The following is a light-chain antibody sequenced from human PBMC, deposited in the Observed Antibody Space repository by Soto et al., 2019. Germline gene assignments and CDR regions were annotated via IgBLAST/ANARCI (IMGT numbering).Light chain of an antibody. Sequence: DIQMTQSPSIISACVGDRVTIICRASQDISNYLAWFQQEPGKVPRRLIYAASTLQTGVPSRFSGSGSGTDFTLTINTPQPEDFATYFCLQHKTYPRTFGQGTTVEI. CDR2: AAS. V-gene: IGKV1-17*03. CDR3: LQHKTYPRT. CDR1: QDISNY. J-gene: IGKJ1*01.